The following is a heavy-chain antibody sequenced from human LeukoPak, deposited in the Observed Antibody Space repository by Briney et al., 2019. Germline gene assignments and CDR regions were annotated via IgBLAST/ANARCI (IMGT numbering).Heavy chain of an antibody. V-gene: IGHV3-30-3*01. CDR2: ISYDGSNK. D-gene: IGHD1-1*01. CDR3: ARGDHLNSGAFDI. Sequence: GGSLRLYCAASGFTFSSYAMHWVRQAPGKGLEWVAVISYDGSNKYYADSVKGRFTISRDNSKNTLYLQMNSLRAEDTAVYYCARGDHLNSGAFDIWGQETMVTVSS. CDR1: GFTFSSYA. J-gene: IGHJ3*02.